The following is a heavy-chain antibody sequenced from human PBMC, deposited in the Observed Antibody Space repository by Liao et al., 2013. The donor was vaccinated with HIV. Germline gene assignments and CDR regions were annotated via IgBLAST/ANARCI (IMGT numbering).Heavy chain of an antibody. D-gene: IGHD2/OR15-2a*01. V-gene: IGHV4-4*07. CDR2: LYSSGST. CDR3: ARGGVIRDPFDI. J-gene: IGHJ3*02. Sequence: QVQLQESGPGLVKPSETLSLICIVSGGSISSDYWSWIRQPAGKGLEWIGRLYSSGSTNYNSSLKSRVTMSVDTSKNQFSLKVTSVTAADTAVYYCARGGVIRDPFDIWGQGTMVTVSS. CDR1: GGSISSDY.